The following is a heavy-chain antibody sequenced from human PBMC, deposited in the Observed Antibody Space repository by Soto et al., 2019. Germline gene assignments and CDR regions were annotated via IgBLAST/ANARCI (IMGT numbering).Heavy chain of an antibody. J-gene: IGHJ4*02. CDR3: ARDRVVAGIGEVDY. CDR2: ISYDGSNK. V-gene: IGHV3-30-3*01. Sequence: QVQLVESGGGVVQPGRSLRLSCAASGFTFSSSAMHWVRQAPGKGLEWVAVISYDGSNKYYLDSVKGRFTISRDNSKNTLYLQMNSLRVEDTAVYHCARDRVVAGIGEVDYWGQGTLVTVSS. CDR1: GFTFSSSA. D-gene: IGHD6-19*01.